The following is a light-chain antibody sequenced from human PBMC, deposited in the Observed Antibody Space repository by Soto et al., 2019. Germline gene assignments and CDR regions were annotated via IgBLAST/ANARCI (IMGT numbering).Light chain of an antibody. V-gene: IGKV3-15*01. CDR1: QSVSSD. CDR2: GAS. Sequence: ELVMTQSPATLSVSPGERATLSCRASQSVSSDLAWYQPKPGQAPRLLMYGASARAAGIPARFSGSWSGTEFTLTINSLQSEDSAVYYCQHYQNWHTFGGGTKVEIK. J-gene: IGKJ4*01. CDR3: QHYQNWHT.